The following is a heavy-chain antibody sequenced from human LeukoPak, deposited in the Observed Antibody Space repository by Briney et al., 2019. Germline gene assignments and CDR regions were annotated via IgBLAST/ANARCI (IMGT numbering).Heavy chain of an antibody. D-gene: IGHD6-13*01. Sequence: SETLSLTCTVSGGSISSYYWSWIRQPPGKGLEWIGSIFYSGSPNYNPSLKSRVTTSFDTSKNQFSLKLSFVTAADTAVYYCARVGHLPAAGTYDYWGQGTLVTVSS. CDR1: GGSISSYY. V-gene: IGHV4-59*08. J-gene: IGHJ4*02. CDR3: ARVGHLPAAGTYDY. CDR2: IFYSGSP.